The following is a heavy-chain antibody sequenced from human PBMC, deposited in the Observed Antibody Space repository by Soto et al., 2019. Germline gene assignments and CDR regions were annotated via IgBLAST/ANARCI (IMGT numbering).Heavy chain of an antibody. D-gene: IGHD5-12*01. CDR1: GYTFTSYA. V-gene: IGHV1-3*01. CDR3: ARDRDLVVTYAYPKLDP. CDR2: INAGNGNT. J-gene: IGHJ5*02. Sequence: ASVKVSCKASGYTFTSYAMHWVRQAPGQRLERMGWINAGNGNTKYAQKLQDRVTMTTDTSTSTAYMELRSLRSDGTAVYYCARDRDLVVTYAYPKLDPWGKGPQVTLSS.